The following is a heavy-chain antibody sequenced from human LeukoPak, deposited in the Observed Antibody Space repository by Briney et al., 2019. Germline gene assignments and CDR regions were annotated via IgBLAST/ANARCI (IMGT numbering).Heavy chain of an antibody. Sequence: SCKASGYTFTSYGISWVRQAPGKGLEWVGRIKSKTDGGTTDYAAPVKGRFTISRDDSKNTLYLQMNSLKTEDTAVYYCTTDGVRRFDYWGQGTLVTVSS. CDR1: GYTFTSYG. J-gene: IGHJ4*02. CDR3: TTDGVRRFDY. V-gene: IGHV3-15*01. D-gene: IGHD3-10*01. CDR2: IKSKTDGGTT.